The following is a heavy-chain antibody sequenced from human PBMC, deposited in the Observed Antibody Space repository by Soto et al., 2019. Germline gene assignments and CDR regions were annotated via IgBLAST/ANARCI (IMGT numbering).Heavy chain of an antibody. Sequence: ASVKFSCTSSGCTFTSYYMHWVRQAPGQGLEWMGIINPSGGSTSYAQKFQGRVTMTRDTSTSTVYMELSSLRSEDTAVYYCASKISAPHHYSYGRRVWGQGMTVTVS. D-gene: IGHD6-13*01. V-gene: IGHV1-46*01. CDR1: GCTFTSYY. J-gene: IGHJ6*01. CDR2: INPSGGST. CDR3: ASKISAPHHYSYGRRV.